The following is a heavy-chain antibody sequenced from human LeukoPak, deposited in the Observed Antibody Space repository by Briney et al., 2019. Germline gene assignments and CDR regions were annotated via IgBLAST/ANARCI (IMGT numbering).Heavy chain of an antibody. D-gene: IGHD2-21*01. Sequence: PSETLTLTCSVSGGSISGYYLSWIRQPPGQGLEWIGYIFYSGSTNYNPSLKSRVTISVDTSKNQFSLKVNSVTPADTAVYYCARGPIYLGCWRQGTLVTVSS. J-gene: IGHJ4*02. CDR1: GGSISGYY. CDR3: ARGPIYLGC. V-gene: IGHV4-59*01. CDR2: IFYSGST.